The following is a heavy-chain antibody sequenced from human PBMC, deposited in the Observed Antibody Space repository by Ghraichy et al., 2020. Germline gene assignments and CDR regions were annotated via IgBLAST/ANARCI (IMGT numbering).Heavy chain of an antibody. CDR3: ASDSSSWYLDY. J-gene: IGHJ4*02. CDR1: GFTFSSYG. CDR2: IWYDGSNK. D-gene: IGHD6-13*01. V-gene: IGHV3-33*08. Sequence: GGSLRLSCAASGFTFSSYGMHWVRQAPGKGLEWVAVIWYDGSNKYYADSVKGRFTISRDNSKNTLYLQMNSLRAEDTAVYYCASDSSSWYLDYWGQGTLVTVSS.